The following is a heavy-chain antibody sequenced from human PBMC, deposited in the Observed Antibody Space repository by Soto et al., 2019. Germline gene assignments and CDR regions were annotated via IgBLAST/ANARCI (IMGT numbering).Heavy chain of an antibody. CDR2: FDPEDGET. Sequence: ASVKVSRKVSGYTLTELPMHRVRQAPGKGLEWMGGFDPEDGETIYAQKFQGRVTMTEDTSTDTAYMELSSLRSEDTAVYYCATGGXGCISTSCYXXXXVXGQGTTVTVSS. CDR3: ATGGXGCISTSCYXXXXV. J-gene: IGHJ6*02. CDR1: GYTLTELP. V-gene: IGHV1-24*01. D-gene: IGHD2-2*01.